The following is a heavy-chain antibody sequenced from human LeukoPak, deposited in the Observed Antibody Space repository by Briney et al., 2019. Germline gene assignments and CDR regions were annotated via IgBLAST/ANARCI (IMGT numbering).Heavy chain of an antibody. CDR2: IKPDGSEK. CDR1: GFTFSTYW. J-gene: IGHJ4*02. V-gene: IGHV3-7*01. D-gene: IGHD2-15*01. Sequence: PGGSLTLSCTASGFTFSTYWMSWVRQAPGKGLEWVANIKPDGSEKYYVDSMKGRLTISRDNAENSLYLQMNSLRAEDTAVYYCARWYSASDYWGQGTLVTVSS. CDR3: ARWYSASDY.